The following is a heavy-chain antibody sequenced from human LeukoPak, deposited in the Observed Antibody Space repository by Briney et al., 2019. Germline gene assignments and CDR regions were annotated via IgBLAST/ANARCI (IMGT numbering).Heavy chain of an antibody. CDR2: ISGGGDNT. J-gene: IGHJ4*02. Sequence: GGSLRLSCAASGFTFSSYAMTWVRLAPGKGLEWVSAISGGGDNTYYADSVKGRFTISRDNSRKTLYLQMNNLRADDTAIYYCAKDRVYRDYEVFEYWGQGTPVTVSS. CDR3: AKDRVYRDYEVFEY. CDR1: GFTFSSYA. V-gene: IGHV3-23*01. D-gene: IGHD5-12*01.